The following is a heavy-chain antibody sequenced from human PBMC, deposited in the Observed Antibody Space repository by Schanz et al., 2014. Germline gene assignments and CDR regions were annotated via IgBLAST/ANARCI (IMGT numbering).Heavy chain of an antibody. CDR2: MYINSGST. J-gene: IGHJ3*01. Sequence: VHLVESGGGVVQPGGSLRLSCAASGFTVNTNYMSWVRQAPGKGLEWISSMYINSGSTQYADSVKGRFIISRDSSKNTLFLQMNSLRAEDTAVYFCARDGGRDGYNLAFDVWGQGTLVTVSS. CDR3: ARDGGRDGYNLAFDV. D-gene: IGHD5-12*01. V-gene: IGHV3-53*01. CDR1: GFTVNTNY.